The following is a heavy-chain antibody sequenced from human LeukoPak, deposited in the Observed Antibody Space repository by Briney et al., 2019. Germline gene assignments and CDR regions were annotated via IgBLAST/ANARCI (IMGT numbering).Heavy chain of an antibody. V-gene: IGHV4-34*01. CDR2: INHSGST. Sequence: SETLSLTCAVYGGSFSGYYWSWIRQPPGKGLEWIGEINHSGSTNYNPSLKSRVTISVDTSKNQFSLKLSSVTAADTAVYYCAREGFEYSSPHFDYWGQGTLVTVSS. CDR3: AREGFEYSSPHFDY. D-gene: IGHD6-6*01. J-gene: IGHJ4*02. CDR1: GGSFSGYY.